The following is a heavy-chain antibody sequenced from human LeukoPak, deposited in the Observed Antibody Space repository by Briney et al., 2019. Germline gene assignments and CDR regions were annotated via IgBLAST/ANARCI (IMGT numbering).Heavy chain of an antibody. CDR1: GFTFSSYG. CDR2: ISYDGSNK. Sequence: GGSLRLSCAASGFTFSSYGMHWVRQAPGKGLEWVAVISYDGSNKYYADSVKGRFTISRDNSKNTLYLQMNSLRAEDTAVYYCAISGHYSGSWWFPEVGGQGTQVTVSS. CDR3: AISGHYSGSWWFPEV. V-gene: IGHV3-30*03. D-gene: IGHD2-15*01. J-gene: IGHJ4*02.